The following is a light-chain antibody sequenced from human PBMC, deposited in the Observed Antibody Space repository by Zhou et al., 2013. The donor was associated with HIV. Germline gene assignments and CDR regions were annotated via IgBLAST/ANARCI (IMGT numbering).Light chain of an antibody. J-gene: IGKJ1*01. CDR1: QSLLHSNGKTY. CDR3: MQTVQVPPWT. V-gene: IGKV2D-29*01. Sequence: DIVMTQTPLSLSVTPGQPASISCKSNQSLLHSNGKTYLSWYLQKPGQPPQSLIFEVSHRFSGVPDRFSGSGSGTDFTLKISRVEAEDVGLYYCMQTVQVPPWTFGQGTKLEV. CDR2: EVS.